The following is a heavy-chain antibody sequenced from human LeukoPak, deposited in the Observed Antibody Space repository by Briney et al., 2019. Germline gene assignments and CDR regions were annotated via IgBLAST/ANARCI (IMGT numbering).Heavy chain of an antibody. CDR2: IWYDGSNK. CDR1: GFTFSSYG. D-gene: IGHD3-3*01. V-gene: IGHV3-33*06. Sequence: GRSLRLSCAASGFTFSSYGMHWVRQAPGKGLEWVAVIWYDGSNKYYADSVKGRFTISRDNSKNTLYLQMNSLRAEDTAVYYCAKEGPTIFGVVISTPPPDYWGQGTLVTVSS. J-gene: IGHJ4*02. CDR3: AKEGPTIFGVVISTPPPDY.